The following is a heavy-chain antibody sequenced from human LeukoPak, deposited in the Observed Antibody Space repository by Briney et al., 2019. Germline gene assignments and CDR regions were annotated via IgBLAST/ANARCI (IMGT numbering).Heavy chain of an antibody. CDR1: GFTFSNAW. D-gene: IGHD6-13*01. V-gene: IGHV3-15*01. CDR3: TTESSSWTPNFGY. Sequence: PGGSLRLSCAASGFTFSNAWMSWVRQAPGKGGEWVGRIKRKTDGGTTDYAAPVKGRFTVSRDDPKNTLYLQMNSLKTDDTAVYYCTTESSSWTPNFGYWGQGTLVTVSS. CDR2: IKRKTDGGTT. J-gene: IGHJ4*02.